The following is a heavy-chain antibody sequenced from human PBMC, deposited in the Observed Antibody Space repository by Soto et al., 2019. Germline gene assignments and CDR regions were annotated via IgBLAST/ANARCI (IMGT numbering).Heavy chain of an antibody. Sequence: EVQLLESGGGLVQPGGSLRLSCAASGFTFSSYAMSWVRQAPGKGLELVSAISGSGGSTYYADSVKGRFTISRDNSKNTLYLQMNSLRAEDTAVYYCAKDISVGQPLVHPKYFQHWGKVTLVPVSS. D-gene: IGHD6-13*01. CDR2: ISGSGGST. CDR1: GFTFSSYA. V-gene: IGHV3-23*01. J-gene: IGHJ1*01. CDR3: AKDISVGQPLVHPKYFQH.